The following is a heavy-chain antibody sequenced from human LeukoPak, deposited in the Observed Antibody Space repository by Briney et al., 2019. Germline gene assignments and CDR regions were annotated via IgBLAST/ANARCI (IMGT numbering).Heavy chain of an antibody. V-gene: IGHV3-33*01. CDR2: IWYDGSNK. Sequence: PGGSLRLSCAASGFTFSSYGMHWVRQAPGKGLEWVAVIWYDGSNKYYADSVKGRFTISRDNSKNTLYLQMNSLRAEDTAVYYCARGREYNWNDVGWFDPWGQGTLVTVSS. J-gene: IGHJ5*02. D-gene: IGHD1-20*01. CDR1: GFTFSSYG. CDR3: ARGREYNWNDVGWFDP.